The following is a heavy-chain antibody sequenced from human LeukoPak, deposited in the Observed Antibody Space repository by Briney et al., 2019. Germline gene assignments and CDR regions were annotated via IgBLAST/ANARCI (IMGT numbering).Heavy chain of an antibody. CDR3: ASLSYYYDSSGYSTYYVDV. J-gene: IGHJ6*03. D-gene: IGHD3-22*01. V-gene: IGHV1-18*01. CDR1: GYTFTSYG. Sequence: ASVKVSCKASGYTFTSYGISWVRQAPGQGLEWMGWISAYNGNANYAQKVQGRVTMTTDTSTSTAYMELSSLRSEDTAVYYCASLSYYYDSSGYSTYYVDVWGKGTTVTVSS. CDR2: ISAYNGNA.